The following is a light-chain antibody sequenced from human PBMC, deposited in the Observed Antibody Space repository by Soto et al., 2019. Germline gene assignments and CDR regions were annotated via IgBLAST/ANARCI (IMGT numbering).Light chain of an antibody. V-gene: IGLV2-18*02. CDR3: SSYTXSSTLV. Sequence: QSALTQPPSVSGSPGQSVTISCTGTSSDVGSYNRVSWYQQPPGTAPKLMIYEVSNRPSGVPDRFSGSKSGNTASLTISGLQAXXEXXYYCSSYTXSSTLVFGGGTKLTVL. CDR1: SSDVGSYNR. J-gene: IGLJ2*01. CDR2: EVS.